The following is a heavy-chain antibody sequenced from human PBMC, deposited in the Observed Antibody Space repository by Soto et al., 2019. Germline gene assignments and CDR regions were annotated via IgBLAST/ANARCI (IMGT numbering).Heavy chain of an antibody. J-gene: IGHJ6*02. CDR3: ASLRVRDPLTTYYYYGMDV. CDR1: GGSISSSSYY. CDR2: IYYSGST. Sequence: PSETLSLTCTVSGGSISSSSYYWGWIRQPPGKGLGWIGSIYYSGSTYYNPSLKSRVTISVDTSKNQFSLKLSSVTAADTAVYYCASLRVRDPLTTYYYYGMDVWGQGTTVTVSS. V-gene: IGHV4-39*01. D-gene: IGHD1-1*01.